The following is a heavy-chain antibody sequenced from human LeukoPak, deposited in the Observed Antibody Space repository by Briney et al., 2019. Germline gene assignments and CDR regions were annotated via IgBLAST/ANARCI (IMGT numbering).Heavy chain of an antibody. Sequence: SETLSLTCTVSGGSISSYYWSWIRQPPGKGLEWIGYIYTSGSTNYNPSLKSRVTISVDTSKNQFSLKLSSVTAADTAVYCCARRMDSSERAYYFDYWGQGTLVTVSS. D-gene: IGHD3-22*01. CDR1: GGSISSYY. V-gene: IGHV4-4*09. CDR3: ARRMDSSERAYYFDY. J-gene: IGHJ4*02. CDR2: IYTSGST.